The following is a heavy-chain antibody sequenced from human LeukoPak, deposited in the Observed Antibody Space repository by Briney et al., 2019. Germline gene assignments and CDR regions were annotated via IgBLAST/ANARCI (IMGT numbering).Heavy chain of an antibody. CDR3: ARESASGSGWPRPKGFDP. Sequence: ASVKVSCKASGYTFTSYAMHWVRQASGQRLEWMGWINAGNGNTKYSQKFQGRVTITRDTSASTAYMELSSLRSEDTAVYYCARESASGSGWPRPKGFDPWGQGTLVTVSS. D-gene: IGHD6-19*01. V-gene: IGHV1-3*01. J-gene: IGHJ5*02. CDR1: GYTFTSYA. CDR2: INAGNGNT.